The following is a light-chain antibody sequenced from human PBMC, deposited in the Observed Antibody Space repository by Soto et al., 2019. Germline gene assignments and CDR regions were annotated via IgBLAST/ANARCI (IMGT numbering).Light chain of an antibody. V-gene: IGKV3-11*01. J-gene: IGKJ4*01. CDR1: QSVSSY. CDR3: QQRSNWPALT. Sequence: EIVLTLSPATLSLSPGERATLSCRASQSVSSYLAWYQQKPGQAPRLLIYDASNRATGIPARFSGSGSGTDFTLTISSLEPEDFAVYYCQQRSNWPALTLGGGTKVEIK. CDR2: DAS.